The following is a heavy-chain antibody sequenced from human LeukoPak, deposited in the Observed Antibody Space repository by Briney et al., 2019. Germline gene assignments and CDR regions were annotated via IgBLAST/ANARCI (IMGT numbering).Heavy chain of an antibody. V-gene: IGHV5-51*01. J-gene: IGHJ4*02. Sequence: GESLKISCKGSGYSFTSYRIGWVRQMPGKGLEWTGIIYPGDSDTRYSPSFQGQVTISADKSISTAYLQWSSLKASDTAMYYCASSIDMAATTLGFDYWGQGTLVTVSS. D-gene: IGHD5-24*01. CDR1: GYSFTSYR. CDR2: IYPGDSDT. CDR3: ASSIDMAATTLGFDY.